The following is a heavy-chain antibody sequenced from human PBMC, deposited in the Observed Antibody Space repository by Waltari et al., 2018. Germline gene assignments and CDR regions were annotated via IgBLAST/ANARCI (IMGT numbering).Heavy chain of an antibody. V-gene: IGHV4-34*01. D-gene: IGHD3-3*01. CDR3: ASRYYDFWSGQEGPDY. J-gene: IGHJ4*02. CDR1: GGSFSGYY. CDR2: INHSGST. Sequence: QVQLQQWGAGLLKPSETLSLTCAVYGGSFSGYYWSWIRQPPGKGLEWIGEINHSGSTNYNPSLKSRVTISVDTSKNQFSLKRSSVTAADTAVYYCASRYYDFWSGQEGPDYWGQGTLVTVSS.